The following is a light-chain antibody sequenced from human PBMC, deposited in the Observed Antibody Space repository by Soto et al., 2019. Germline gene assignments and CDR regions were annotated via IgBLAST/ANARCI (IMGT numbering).Light chain of an antibody. CDR3: CSYAGSYTFGV. V-gene: IGLV2-11*01. J-gene: IGLJ2*01. CDR1: SSDVGGYNY. Sequence: QSALTQPRSVSGSPGQSVTISCTGTSSDVGGYNYVSWYQQHPGKAPKLMIYDVSKRPSGVPDRFSGSKSGNTASLTISGLQAEDEADYYCCSYAGSYTFGVFGGGTKLTVL. CDR2: DVS.